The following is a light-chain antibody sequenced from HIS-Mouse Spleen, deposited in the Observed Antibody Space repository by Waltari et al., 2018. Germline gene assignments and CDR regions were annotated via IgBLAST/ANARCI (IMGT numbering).Light chain of an antibody. J-gene: IGLJ2*01. CDR1: NIGIKS. CDR3: QVWDSSSDHVV. V-gene: IGLV3-21*02. CDR2: DDS. Sequence: SYELPQPPSVSVSPGQTARIPCGGNNIGIKSLHWYQQKPGQAPVLVFYDDSDRPSGIPESFSGSNAGNTATLTISRVEAGDEDDYYCQVWDSSSDHVVFGGGTKLTVL.